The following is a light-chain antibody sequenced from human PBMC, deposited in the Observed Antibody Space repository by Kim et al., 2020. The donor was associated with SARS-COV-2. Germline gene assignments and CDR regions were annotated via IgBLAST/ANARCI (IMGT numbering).Light chain of an antibody. CDR1: QSISSY. CDR2: AAS. CDR3: QQSYSTPLT. Sequence: DIQMTQSPSSLSASVGDRVTITCRASQSISSYLNWYQQKPGKAPKLLIYAASSLQSGVPSRFSGSGSGTDFTLTISSLQPEDFATYYCQQSYSTPLTFGGGTKGGYQ. J-gene: IGKJ4*01. V-gene: IGKV1-39*01.